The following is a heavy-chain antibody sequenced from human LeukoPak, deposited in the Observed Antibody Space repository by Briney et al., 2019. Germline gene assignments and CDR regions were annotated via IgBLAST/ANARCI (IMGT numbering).Heavy chain of an antibody. V-gene: IGHV5-51*01. CDR2: IYPGHSET. J-gene: IGHJ5*02. D-gene: IGHD5-24*01. Sequence: GESLKISFQGSGYSFINYWIGWVRPMPGKGLEWMGMIYPGHSETRYSPSFQGQVTISADKSISTAYLQWSSLRASDTAMYYCARLRDGSNWFDPWGQGTLVTVSS. CDR3: ARLRDGSNWFDP. CDR1: GYSFINYW.